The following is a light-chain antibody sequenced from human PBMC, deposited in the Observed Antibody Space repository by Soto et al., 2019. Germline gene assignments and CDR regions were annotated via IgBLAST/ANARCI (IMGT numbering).Light chain of an antibody. CDR3: QQLNNYPRALT. CDR2: AAS. V-gene: IGKV1-9*01. J-gene: IGKJ4*01. Sequence: DIQLTQSPSFLSASVGDRVTITCRASQGISNNLAWYQHNPGKPPKLLTYAASTLQSGAPSRFSGSGSGTEFTLTISSLQPEDFATYYCQQLNNYPRALTFGGGTKVEIK. CDR1: QGISNN.